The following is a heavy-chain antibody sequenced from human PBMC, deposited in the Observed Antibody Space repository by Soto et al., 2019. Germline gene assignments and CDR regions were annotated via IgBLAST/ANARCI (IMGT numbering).Heavy chain of an antibody. Sequence: RHSCGAAEVSTSRYSMNCISQTPGKGLEWVSVISGSGGGAYYADSVQGRFTISRDNSKNTLYLQMNSLRAEDTAIYYCVREGSGWYSRGSFDFWGRGTMVTVSS. V-gene: IGHV3-23*01. D-gene: IGHD6-19*01. CDR1: EVSTSRYS. J-gene: IGHJ3*01. CDR3: VREGSGWYSRGSFDF. CDR2: ISGSGGGA.